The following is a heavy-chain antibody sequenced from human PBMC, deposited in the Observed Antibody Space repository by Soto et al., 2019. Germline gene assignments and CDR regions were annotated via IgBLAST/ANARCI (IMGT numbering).Heavy chain of an antibody. CDR2: IIPILGIA. V-gene: IGHV1-69*02. D-gene: IGHD1-26*01. CDR1: GGTFSSYT. Sequence: QVQLVQSGAEVKKPGSSVKVSCKASGGTFSSYTISWVRQAPGQGLEWMGRIIPILGIANYAQKFQGRVTITADKSTSTAYMERSSLRSEDTAVYYCARGIVGAIKYGMDVWGQGTTVTVSS. J-gene: IGHJ6*02. CDR3: ARGIVGAIKYGMDV.